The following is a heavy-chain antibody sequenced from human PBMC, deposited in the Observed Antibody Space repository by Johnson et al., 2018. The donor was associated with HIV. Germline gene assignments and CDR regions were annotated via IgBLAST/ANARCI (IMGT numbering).Heavy chain of an antibody. J-gene: IGHJ3*02. V-gene: IGHV3-66*02. D-gene: IGHD5-12*01. CDR3: ARGRGYSGYDPPAAFDI. Sequence: VQLVESGGGFVQPGESLRLSCAASGFTFSSYVMSWVRQAPGQGLEWVSVIYSGGSPYYADSVKGRFTISRDNSKNTLYLQMNSLRAEDTAVYYCARGRGYSGYDPPAAFDIWGQGTMVTVSS. CDR1: GFTFSSYV. CDR2: IYSGGSP.